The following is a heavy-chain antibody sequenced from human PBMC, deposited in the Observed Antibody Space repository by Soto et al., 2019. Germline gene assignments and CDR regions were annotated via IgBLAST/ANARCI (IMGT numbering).Heavy chain of an antibody. J-gene: IGHJ6*02. CDR3: AKARPSQLVPYYYGMDV. D-gene: IGHD1-26*01. V-gene: IGHV3-23*01. CDR1: GFTFSSYA. Sequence: EVQLLESGGGLVQPGGSLRLSCAASGFTFSSYAMSCVRQAPGKGLEWVSAISGSGGSTYYADSVKGRFTISRDNSKNPLYLQMNSLRAEDTAVYYCAKARPSQLVPYYYGMDVWGQGTTVTVSS. CDR2: ISGSGGST.